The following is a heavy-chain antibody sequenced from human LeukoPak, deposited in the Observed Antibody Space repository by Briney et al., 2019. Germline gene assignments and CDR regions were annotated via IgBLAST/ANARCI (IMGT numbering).Heavy chain of an antibody. V-gene: IGHV4-59*01. CDR3: ARSELLWFGGVNAGFDY. J-gene: IGHJ4*02. Sequence: SETLSLTCTVSGGSISSYYWSWIRQPPGKGLEWTGYIYCSGSTNYNPSIKSRVTISLDTSKNQFSLKLSSVTAADTAVYYCARSELLWFGGVNAGFDYWGQGTLVTAYS. CDR2: IYCSGST. CDR1: GGSISSYY. D-gene: IGHD3-10*01.